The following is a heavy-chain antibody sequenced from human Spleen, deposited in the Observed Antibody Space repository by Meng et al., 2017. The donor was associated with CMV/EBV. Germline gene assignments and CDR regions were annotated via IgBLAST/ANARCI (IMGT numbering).Heavy chain of an antibody. V-gene: IGHV3-48*03. J-gene: IGHJ4*02. CDR1: GFTFSSYE. CDR2: ISSSGSTI. D-gene: IGHD6-13*01. Sequence: GESLKISCAASGFTFSSYEMNWVRQAPGKGLEWVSYISSSGSTIYYADSVKGRFTISRDNAKNSLYLQMNSLRAEDTAVYHCAKAFSASWYREYYDDWGQGTLVTVSS. CDR3: AKAFSASWYREYYDD.